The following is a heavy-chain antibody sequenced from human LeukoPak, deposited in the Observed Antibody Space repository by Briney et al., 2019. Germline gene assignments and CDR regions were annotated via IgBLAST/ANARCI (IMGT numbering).Heavy chain of an antibody. V-gene: IGHV3-23*01. J-gene: IGHJ4*02. D-gene: IGHD4-11*01. Sequence: GGSLRLSCAASGFTFSSLAMNWVRKAPGKGLEWVSGISGSGISRGYADSVKGRFTISRDNSKNTVLLQMDSLRAEDTAIYYCAKRSGVYSDNSGVFDYWGQGSLVTVSS. CDR3: AKRSGVYSDNSGVFDY. CDR2: ISGSGISR. CDR1: GFTFSSLA.